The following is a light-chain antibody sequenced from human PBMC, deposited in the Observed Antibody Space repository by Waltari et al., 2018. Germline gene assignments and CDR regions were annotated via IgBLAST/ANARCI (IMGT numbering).Light chain of an antibody. CDR3: YSVSANSWV. J-gene: IGLJ3*02. CDR1: VLAKKY. Sequence: SYELTQPSSVSLSPGQTANLTCSGNVLAKKYGRWLQQKPGQAPMFLISRDNARPSGIPERFSGSSSGTTVTLTISGAHVEDEADYYCYSVSANSWVFGGGTRLTVL. V-gene: IGLV3-27*01. CDR2: RDN.